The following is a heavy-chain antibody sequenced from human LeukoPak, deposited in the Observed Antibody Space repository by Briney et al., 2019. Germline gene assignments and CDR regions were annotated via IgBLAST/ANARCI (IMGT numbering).Heavy chain of an antibody. CDR3: ARDKVGATFHYYYYMDV. V-gene: IGHV3-21*01. D-gene: IGHD1-26*01. CDR1: GFTFSSYS. CDR2: ISSSSSYI. J-gene: IGHJ6*03. Sequence: PGGSLRLSCAASGFTFSSYSMNWVRQAPGKGLEWVSSISSSSSYIYYADSVKGRFTISRDNAKNSLYLQMNSMRAEDTAVYYCARDKVGATFHYYYYMDVWGKGTTVTVSS.